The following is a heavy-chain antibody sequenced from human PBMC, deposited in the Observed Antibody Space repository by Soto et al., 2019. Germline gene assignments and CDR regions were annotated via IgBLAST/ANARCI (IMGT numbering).Heavy chain of an antibody. J-gene: IGHJ6*02. CDR1: GDIFKKNV. CDR3: ARGPFRPSAMDV. D-gene: IGHD3-10*01. Sequence: GASVKVSCKPSGDIFKKNVFTWVRQAPGQGLEWMGGTIPALGKTHYIEKFQGRVTITVDDATRTVYMEVRDLTSEDTAIYYCARGPFRPSAMDVWGQGTTVTVSS. CDR2: TIPALGKT. V-gene: IGHV1-69*10.